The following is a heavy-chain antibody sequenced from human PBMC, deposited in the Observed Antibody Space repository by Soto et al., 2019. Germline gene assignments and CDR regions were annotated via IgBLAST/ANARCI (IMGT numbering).Heavy chain of an antibody. CDR3: ARGQEGVVATH. V-gene: IGHV4-34*01. CDR2: VKDGGHT. Sequence: QVQLQQWGAGLLKPSETLSLNCAVTGGSLSGYYWSWIRQPPGKGLEWIGEVKDGGHTNYSPSLRGRVTISSDTSSNQFSLRLNYVTAADTGVYYCARGQEGVVATHWDQGSLVTVSS. J-gene: IGHJ4*02. D-gene: IGHD5-12*01. CDR1: GGSLSGYY.